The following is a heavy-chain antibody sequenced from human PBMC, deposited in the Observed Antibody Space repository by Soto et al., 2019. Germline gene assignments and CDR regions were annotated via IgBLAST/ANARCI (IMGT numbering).Heavy chain of an antibody. J-gene: IGHJ4*02. Sequence: SETLSLTCTVSAGSISSSSYYWGWIRQPPGKGLEWIGSIYYSGSTYYNPSLKSRVTISVDTSKNQFSLKLSSVTAADTAVYYCAIYDSSGYYYYWGQGTLVTVS. CDR1: AGSISSSSYY. CDR3: AIYDSSGYYYY. CDR2: IYYSGST. V-gene: IGHV4-39*01. D-gene: IGHD3-22*01.